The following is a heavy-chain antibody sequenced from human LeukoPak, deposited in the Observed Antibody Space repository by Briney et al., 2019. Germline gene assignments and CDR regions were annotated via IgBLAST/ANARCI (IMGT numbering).Heavy chain of an antibody. CDR3: ARDLEAQQLVFLDY. V-gene: IGHV3-9*01. J-gene: IGHJ4*02. CDR1: GFTFDDYA. CDR2: ISWNSDRI. D-gene: IGHD6-13*01. Sequence: GRSLRLSCTGSGFTFDDYAMHWVRQAPGKGLEWVSGISWNSDRIGYAESVRGRFTISRDNAKNSLYLQMNSLRAEDTAVYYCARDLEAQQLVFLDYWGQGTLVTVSS.